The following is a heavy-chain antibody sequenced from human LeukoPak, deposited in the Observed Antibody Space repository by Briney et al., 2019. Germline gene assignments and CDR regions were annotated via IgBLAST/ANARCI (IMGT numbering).Heavy chain of an antibody. Sequence: SETLSLTCAVYGGSFSGYYWSWIRQPPGRGLEWIGEINHSGSTNYNPSLKSRVTISVGTSKNQFSLKLSSVTAADTAVYYCARGYGGVVIPHYFDYWGQGTLVTVSS. D-gene: IGHD3-3*01. CDR3: ARGYGGVVIPHYFDY. CDR2: INHSGST. J-gene: IGHJ4*02. V-gene: IGHV4-34*01. CDR1: GGSFSGYY.